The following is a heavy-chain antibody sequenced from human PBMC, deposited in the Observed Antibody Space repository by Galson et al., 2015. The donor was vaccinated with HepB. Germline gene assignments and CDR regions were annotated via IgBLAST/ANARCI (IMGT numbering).Heavy chain of an antibody. CDR3: AKGFLSLIRGTLSS. D-gene: IGHD3-10*01. Sequence: SLRLSCAASGFTFDDYTMHWVRQAPGKGLEWVSGISWNSVGIGYADSVKGRFTISRDNAKNSLYLQVDSLRAEDTALYYCAKGFLSLIRGTLSSWGQGTLVTVSS. V-gene: IGHV3-9*01. CDR1: GFTFDDYT. CDR2: ISWNSVGI. J-gene: IGHJ5*02.